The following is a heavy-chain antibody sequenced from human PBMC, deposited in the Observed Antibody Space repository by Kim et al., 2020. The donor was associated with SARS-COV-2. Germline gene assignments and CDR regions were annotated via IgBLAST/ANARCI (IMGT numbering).Heavy chain of an antibody. Sequence: YYTPSLKSRVTISVDTSKNQFSLKLSSVTAADTAVYYCARDRPQHYGMDVWGQGTTVTVSS. V-gene: IGHV4-30-2*04. CDR3: ARDRPQHYGMDV. D-gene: IGHD6-6*01. J-gene: IGHJ6*02.